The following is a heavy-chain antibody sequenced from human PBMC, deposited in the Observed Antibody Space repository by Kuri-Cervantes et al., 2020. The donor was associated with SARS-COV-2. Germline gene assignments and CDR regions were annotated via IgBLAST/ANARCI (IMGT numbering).Heavy chain of an antibody. CDR3: ARSRYGDYDGAFDI. V-gene: IGHV4-61*08. CDR1: GGSISSGGYY. CDR2: IYYSGST. Sequence: GSLRLSCTVSGGSISSGGYYWSWIRQPPGKGLEWIGYIYYSGSTNYNPSLKSRVTISVDTSKNQFSLKLSSVTAADTAVYYCARSRYGDYDGAFDIWGQGTMVTVSS. J-gene: IGHJ3*02. D-gene: IGHD4-17*01.